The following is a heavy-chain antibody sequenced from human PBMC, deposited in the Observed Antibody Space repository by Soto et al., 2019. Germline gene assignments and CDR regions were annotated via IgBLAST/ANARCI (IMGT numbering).Heavy chain of an antibody. CDR2: INHSGST. D-gene: IGHD6-19*01. V-gene: IGHV4-34*01. J-gene: IGHJ4*02. Sequence: SETLSLTCAVYGGSFSGYYWSWIGQPPGKGLEWIGEINHSGSTNYNPSLKSRVTISVDTSKNQFSLKLSSVTAADTAVYYCARGRVAVAGTFVDYWGQGTLVTVSS. CDR3: ARGRVAVAGTFVDY. CDR1: GGSFSGYY.